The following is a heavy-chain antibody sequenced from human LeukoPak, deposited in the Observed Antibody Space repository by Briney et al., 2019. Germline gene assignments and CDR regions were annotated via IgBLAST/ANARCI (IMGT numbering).Heavy chain of an antibody. CDR2: ISAYNGNT. CDR1: GYTFTSYG. V-gene: IGHV1-18*01. Sequence: ASVKVSCKASGYTFTSYGISWVRQAPGQGLEWMGWISAYNGNTNYAQKLQGRVTMTTDTSTSTAYMELRSLRSDDTAVYYCARAMYYYDSSGYYDYWGQGTLVTLSS. J-gene: IGHJ4*02. D-gene: IGHD3-22*01. CDR3: ARAMYYYDSSGYYDY.